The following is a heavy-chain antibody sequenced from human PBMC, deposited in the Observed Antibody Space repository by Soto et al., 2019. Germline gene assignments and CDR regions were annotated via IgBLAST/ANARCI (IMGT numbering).Heavy chain of an antibody. Sequence: EVQLVESGGGLVQPRGSLRLSCAASGFTFSSYWMHWVRQAPGKGLVWVSRINSDGSSTSYADSVKGRFTISRDNAKNTLYLQMNSLRAEDTAVYYCARGGLEYSSSRYYYYYGMDVWGQGTTVTVSS. D-gene: IGHD6-6*01. CDR1: GFTFSSYW. V-gene: IGHV3-74*01. J-gene: IGHJ6*02. CDR3: ARGGLEYSSSRYYYYYGMDV. CDR2: INSDGSST.